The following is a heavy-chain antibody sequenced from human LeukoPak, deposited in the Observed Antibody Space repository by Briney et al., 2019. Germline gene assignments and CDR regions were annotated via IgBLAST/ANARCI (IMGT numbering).Heavy chain of an antibody. D-gene: IGHD6-13*01. CDR1: GFTFSSYG. Sequence: GGSLRLSCAASGFTFSSYGMHWVRQAPGKGLEWVAVIWYDGSNKYYADSVKGRFTISRDNSKNTLYLQMNSLRAEDTAVYYCARDSGYSSSWDMGYYYYGMDVWGKGTTATVSS. J-gene: IGHJ6*04. CDR3: ARDSGYSSSWDMGYYYYGMDV. V-gene: IGHV3-33*01. CDR2: IWYDGSNK.